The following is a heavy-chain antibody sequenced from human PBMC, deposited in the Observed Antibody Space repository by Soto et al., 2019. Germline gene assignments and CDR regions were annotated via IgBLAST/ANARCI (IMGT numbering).Heavy chain of an antibody. CDR2: IYYSGST. CDR3: ARERRDGYKHYFDY. Sequence: QVQLQESGPGLVKPSETLSLMCTVSGGSISSYYWSWIRQPPGKGLEWIGYIYYSGSTNYNPSLKGRVTISVDTSKNQFSLKLSSVTAADTAVYYCARERRDGYKHYFDYWGQGTLVTVSS. CDR1: GGSISSYY. J-gene: IGHJ4*02. V-gene: IGHV4-59*01. D-gene: IGHD5-12*01.